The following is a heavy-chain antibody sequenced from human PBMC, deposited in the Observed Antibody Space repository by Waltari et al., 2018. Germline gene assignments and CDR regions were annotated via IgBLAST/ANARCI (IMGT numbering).Heavy chain of an antibody. CDR3: ASALNYGDVHFDI. D-gene: IGHD4-17*01. Sequence: QVQLVQSGAEVKKPGASVKVSCKASGYTFTSYAMHWVRQAPGQRLEWMGWINAGNGNTKYSQRFQGRVTITRDTSASTAYMELSSLRSEDTAVYYCASALNYGDVHFDIWGQGTMVTVSS. CDR1: GYTFTSYA. V-gene: IGHV1-3*01. J-gene: IGHJ3*02. CDR2: INAGNGNT.